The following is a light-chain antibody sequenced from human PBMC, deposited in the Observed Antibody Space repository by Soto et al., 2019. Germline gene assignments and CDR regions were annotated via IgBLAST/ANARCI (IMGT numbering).Light chain of an antibody. J-gene: IGKJ3*01. CDR3: QQYNSYSFT. CDR2: GAS. CDR1: QRVNIN. Sequence: EVAMAQTPVTLSVSPGEGATLSWRASQRVNINLAWYQQKPGQAPRLLIYGASTRATGIPARFSGSGSGTEFTLTISSLQPDDFATYYCQQYNSYSFTFGPGTKVDIK. V-gene: IGKV3-15*01.